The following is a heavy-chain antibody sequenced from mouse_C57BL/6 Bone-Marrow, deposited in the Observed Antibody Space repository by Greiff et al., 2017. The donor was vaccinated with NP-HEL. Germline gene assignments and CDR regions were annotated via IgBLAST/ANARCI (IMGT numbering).Heavy chain of an antibody. D-gene: IGHD1-1*01. CDR1: GYAFSSYW. CDR3: ARRGYYGSRSSMDY. V-gene: IGHV1-80*01. CDR2: IYPGDGDT. J-gene: IGHJ4*01. Sequence: QVHVKQSGAELVKPGASVKISCKASGYAFSSYWMNWVKQRPGKGLEWIGQIYPGDGDTNYNGKFKGKATLTADKSSSTAYMQLSSLTSEDSAVYFCARRGYYGSRSSMDYWGQGTSVTVSS.